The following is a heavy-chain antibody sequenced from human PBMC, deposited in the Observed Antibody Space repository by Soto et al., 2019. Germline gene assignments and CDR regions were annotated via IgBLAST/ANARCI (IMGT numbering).Heavy chain of an antibody. V-gene: IGHV4-34*01. Sequence: SETLSLTCAVYGGSFSGYYWSWIRQPPGKGLEWIGEINHSGSTNYNPSLKSRVTISVDTSKNQFSLKLSSVTAADTAVYYCARGKGFHYYGSGSYYNTGWFDPWGQGTLVTSPQ. J-gene: IGHJ5*02. CDR2: INHSGST. D-gene: IGHD3-10*01. CDR3: ARGKGFHYYGSGSYYNTGWFDP. CDR1: GGSFSGYY.